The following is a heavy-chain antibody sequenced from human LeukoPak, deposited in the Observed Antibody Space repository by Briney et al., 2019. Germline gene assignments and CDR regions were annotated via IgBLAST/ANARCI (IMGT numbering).Heavy chain of an antibody. Sequence: PGGSLRLSCAASGFTFSSYGMHWVRQAPGKGLEWVAVISYDGSNKYYADSVKGRFTISRDNSKNTLYLQMNSLRAEDTAVYYCAKEPPDIVGAIYFDYWGQGTLVTVSS. V-gene: IGHV3-30*18. J-gene: IGHJ4*02. CDR1: GFTFSSYG. CDR2: ISYDGSNK. CDR3: AKEPPDIVGAIYFDY. D-gene: IGHD1-26*01.